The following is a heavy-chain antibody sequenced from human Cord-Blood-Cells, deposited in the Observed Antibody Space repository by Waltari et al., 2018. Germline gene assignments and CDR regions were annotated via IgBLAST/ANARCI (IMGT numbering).Heavy chain of an antibody. Sequence: QVQLVQSGAEVKKPGASVKVSCKASGYTFTGYYMHWVRQAPGQGLEWMGWINPNSGGTNYAQKCQGRVTMTRDTSISTAYMELSRLRSDDTAVYYCARGLSAQDDAFDIWGQGTMVTVSS. CDR2: INPNSGGT. J-gene: IGHJ3*02. CDR3: ARGLSAQDDAFDI. CDR1: GYTFTGYY. V-gene: IGHV1-2*02.